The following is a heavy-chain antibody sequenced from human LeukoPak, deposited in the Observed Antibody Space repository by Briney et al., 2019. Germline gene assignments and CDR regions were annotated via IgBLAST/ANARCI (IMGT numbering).Heavy chain of an antibody. V-gene: IGHV4-39*01. D-gene: IGHD2-2*01. Sequence: PSETLSLTCTVSGGSISSSSYYWGWIRQPPGKGLEWIGSIYYSGSTYYNPSLKSRVTISVDTSKKQFSLKLSSVTAADTAVYYCARRGCSSTSCSDYWGQGTLVTVSS. J-gene: IGHJ4*02. CDR3: ARRGCSSTSCSDY. CDR1: GGSISSSSYY. CDR2: IYYSGST.